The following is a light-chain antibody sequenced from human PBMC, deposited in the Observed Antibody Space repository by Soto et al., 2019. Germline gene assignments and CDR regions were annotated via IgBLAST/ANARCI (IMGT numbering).Light chain of an antibody. CDR3: CSYAGSYTGV. CDR2: DVS. Sequence: QPVLTQPRSVSGSPGQSVTISCTGTSSDVGGYNYVSWYQQHPRKAPKLMIYDVSKRPSGVPDRFSGSKSGNTASLTISGLQAEDEADYYCCSYAGSYTGVFGGGTKLTVL. CDR1: SSDVGGYNY. J-gene: IGLJ3*02. V-gene: IGLV2-11*01.